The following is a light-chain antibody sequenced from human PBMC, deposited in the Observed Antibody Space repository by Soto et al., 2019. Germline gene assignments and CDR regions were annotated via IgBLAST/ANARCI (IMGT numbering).Light chain of an antibody. V-gene: IGKV1-5*03. CDR1: QTINSW. CDR3: QQYNSISGT. CDR2: KAS. J-gene: IGKJ1*01. Sequence: DVQVTQSPSTLSAYVGDRVTITCRASQTINSWLAWYQQRPGKAPKLLIHKASILQSGAPSRFSGSESGTDFTLTISSLQPDDSATYYCQQYNSISGTFGQGTKVDIK.